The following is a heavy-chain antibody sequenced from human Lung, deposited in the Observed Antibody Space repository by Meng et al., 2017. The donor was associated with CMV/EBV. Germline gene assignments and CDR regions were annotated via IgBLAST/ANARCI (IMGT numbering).Heavy chain of an antibody. CDR1: GYNFIHYW. V-gene: IGHV5-51*01. CDR3: SRSTYWGVYCYPRLFDY. D-gene: IGHD2-21*01. J-gene: IGHJ4*01. CDR2: IYPGDSNT. Sequence: EXXTISCQASGYNFIHYWIGWVRQMPGKGLEWMGIIYPGDSNTRYSQSFQGQVPISADKSNYTTYLQWTSLKASDTAIYFCSRSTYWGVYCYPRLFDYWXKGTXVTVSS.